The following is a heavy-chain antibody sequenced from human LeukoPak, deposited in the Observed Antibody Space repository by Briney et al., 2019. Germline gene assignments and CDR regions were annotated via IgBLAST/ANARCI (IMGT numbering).Heavy chain of an antibody. CDR1: GHNYTNYW. J-gene: IGHJ6*02. CDR3: ARRGYIYGRPLYAVDV. V-gene: IGHV5-51*01. D-gene: IGHD5-18*01. Sequence: GESLKTSCKGSGHNYTNYWIGWVRQMPGKGLEWMGIIYLGDSDTRYSPSFQGQVTISADKSINTAYLQWSSLKASDTAMYYCARRGYIYGRPLYAVDVWGQGTTVTVSS. CDR2: IYLGDSDT.